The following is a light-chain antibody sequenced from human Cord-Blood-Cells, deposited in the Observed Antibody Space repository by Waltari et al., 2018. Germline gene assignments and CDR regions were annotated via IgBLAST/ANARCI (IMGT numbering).Light chain of an antibody. CDR3: QQSYSTPFT. CDR1: QSISSY. J-gene: IGKJ3*01. V-gene: IGKV1-39*01. CDR2: AAS. Sequence: DIQMTQSPSSLSASLGDRVTITCRASQSISSYLNLYQQKPGKAPKILIYAASSLQSGVPSRFSGSGSGTDFTLTISSLQPEDFATYYCQQSYSTPFTFGPGTKVDIK.